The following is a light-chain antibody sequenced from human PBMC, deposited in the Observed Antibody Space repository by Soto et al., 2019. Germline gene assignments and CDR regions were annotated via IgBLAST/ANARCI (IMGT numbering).Light chain of an antibody. CDR2: DAY. J-gene: IGKJ2*02. CDR1: QSVDRY. V-gene: IGKV3-11*01. Sequence: EVVLTQSPDTLSLSPGETATLSCRASQSVDRYVDWYQQKVGQAPRLLIYDAYTRATGVRARFAGSGSATDFSLTITSLEPEDFAVYYCQQRAKWPSTFGPGTKVEMK. CDR3: QQRAKWPST.